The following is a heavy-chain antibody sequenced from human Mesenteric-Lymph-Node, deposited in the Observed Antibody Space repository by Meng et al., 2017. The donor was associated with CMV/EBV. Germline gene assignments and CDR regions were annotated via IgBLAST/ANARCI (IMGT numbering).Heavy chain of an antibody. CDR1: VFTFSTYG. D-gene: IGHD6-19*01. CDR2: INSDGSST. Sequence: GESLKISCAASVFTFSTYGMHWVRQAPGKGLVWVSRINSDGSSTSYADSVKGRFTISRDNAKNTLYLQMNSLRAEDTAVYYCARDSSSSGWYSMYYYYGMDVWGQGTTVTVSS. CDR3: ARDSSSSGWYSMYYYYGMDV. V-gene: IGHV3-74*01. J-gene: IGHJ6*02.